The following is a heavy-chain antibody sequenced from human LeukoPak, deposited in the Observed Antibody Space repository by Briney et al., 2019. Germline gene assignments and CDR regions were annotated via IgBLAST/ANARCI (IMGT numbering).Heavy chain of an antibody. Sequence: GSLRLSCAVSGFTFNSHEMNWVRQAPGKGLEWVSYISSSGSTIDYADSVKGRVTISRDNAKNSLYLQMNSLRDEDTAVYYCVRRFDHWGQGTLVTVSS. V-gene: IGHV3-48*03. CDR3: VRRFDH. CDR1: GFTFNSHE. J-gene: IGHJ4*02. CDR2: ISSSGSTI.